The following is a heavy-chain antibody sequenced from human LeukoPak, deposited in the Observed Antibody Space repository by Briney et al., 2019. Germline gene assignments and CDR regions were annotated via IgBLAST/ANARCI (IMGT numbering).Heavy chain of an antibody. V-gene: IGHV3-30*02. CDR2: IRYDGSNK. J-gene: IGHJ3*02. CDR1: GFTFSSYG. CDR3: AKVGIVGATRDAFDI. D-gene: IGHD1-26*01. Sequence: PGGSLRLSCAASGFTFSSYGMHWVRQAPGKGLEWVAFIRYDGSNKYYADSVKGRFTISRDNSKNPLYLQMNSLRAEDTAVYYCAKVGIVGATRDAFDIWGQGTMVTVSS.